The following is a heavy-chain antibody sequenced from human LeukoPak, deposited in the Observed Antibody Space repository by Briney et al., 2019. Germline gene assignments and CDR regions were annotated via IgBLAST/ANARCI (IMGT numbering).Heavy chain of an antibody. D-gene: IGHD5-12*01. V-gene: IGHV3-30*02. J-gene: IGHJ4*02. CDR1: GFTVSSHG. CDR2: IRYDGSKD. Sequence: GGSLRLSCAASGFTVSSHGMHWVRQVPGKALEWVTFIRYDGSKDYYADSAKGRFTISRDNSKHTLYLQMNSLRPEDTAIYYCARDAFSGYHPDYWGQGTLVTVSS. CDR3: ARDAFSGYHPDY.